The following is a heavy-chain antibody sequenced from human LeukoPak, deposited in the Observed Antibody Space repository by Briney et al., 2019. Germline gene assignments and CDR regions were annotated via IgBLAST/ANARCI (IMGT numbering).Heavy chain of an antibody. Sequence: PGGSLRLSCAASGFTVSSNYMSWVRQAPGKGLEWVSVIYSGGSTYYADSVKGRFTISRDNAKNSLYLQMNSLRAEDTAVYYCARGVAAAGYAFDIWGQGTMVTVSS. CDR2: IYSGGST. CDR1: GFTVSSNY. V-gene: IGHV3-53*01. D-gene: IGHD6-13*01. J-gene: IGHJ3*02. CDR3: ARGVAAAGYAFDI.